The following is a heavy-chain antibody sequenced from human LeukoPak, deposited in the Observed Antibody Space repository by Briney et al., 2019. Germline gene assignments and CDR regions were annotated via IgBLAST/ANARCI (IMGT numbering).Heavy chain of an antibody. V-gene: IGHV4-59*01. Sequence: SETLSLTCTVSGDSISNYYWTWIRQPPGKGLEWIGYVDNSGKTKYSPSLESRGTLSVDTSKNQFSLKLTSVTAADTAVYYCARTSRHYYGSGSNLKPWPADMDVWGQGVTVTASS. D-gene: IGHD3-10*01. CDR2: VDNSGKT. CDR1: GDSISNYY. J-gene: IGHJ6*02. CDR3: ARTSRHYYGSGSNLKPWPADMDV.